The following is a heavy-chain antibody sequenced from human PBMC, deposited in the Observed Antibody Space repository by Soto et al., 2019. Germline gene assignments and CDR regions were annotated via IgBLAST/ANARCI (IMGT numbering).Heavy chain of an antibody. CDR1: GGSISSSNYY. V-gene: IGHV4-39*01. D-gene: IGHD4-17*01. CDR2: IYYSGNT. J-gene: IGHJ4*02. Sequence: SETLSLTCSVSGGSISSSNYYWGWIRQPPGKGLEWIGSIYYSGNTYYNPSLKGRVTISVDTSKNQFSLNLNSVTAADTAVYYCARHPALSTVLFDYWGQGTLVTVSS. CDR3: ARHPALSTVLFDY.